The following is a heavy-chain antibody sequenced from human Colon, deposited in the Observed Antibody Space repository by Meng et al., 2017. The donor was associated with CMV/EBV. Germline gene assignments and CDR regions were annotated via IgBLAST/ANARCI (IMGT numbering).Heavy chain of an antibody. D-gene: IGHD3-3*01. Sequence: SGPTLVKPTQTLTLTCTFSGFFLNTSTVAVGWSRQPPGKALEWLALFYWNDDQRYSPSLRNRLTLTRDTSKNQLVLTMTDMDPVDTATYFCAHRRTIFGGFDPWGQGSLVTVSS. V-gene: IGHV2-5*01. CDR1: GFFLNTSTVA. CDR2: FYWNDDQ. CDR3: AHRRTIFGGFDP. J-gene: IGHJ5*02.